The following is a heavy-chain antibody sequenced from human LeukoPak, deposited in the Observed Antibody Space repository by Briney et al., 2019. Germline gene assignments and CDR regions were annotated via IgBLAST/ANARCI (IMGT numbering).Heavy chain of an antibody. D-gene: IGHD3-10*01. CDR3: VKGFTWGDDAFDI. J-gene: IGHJ3*02. CDR1: GFTFTNFV. CDR2: ISYDGSNK. V-gene: IGHV3-30*18. Sequence: PGGSLRLFCAASGFTFTNFVMLWVRQAPGKGLEWVSFISYDGSNKDYSDSVKGRFTISRDNSENTVYLQMNSLRVEDTAVYYWVKGFTWGDDAFDIWGKGTMVTVSS.